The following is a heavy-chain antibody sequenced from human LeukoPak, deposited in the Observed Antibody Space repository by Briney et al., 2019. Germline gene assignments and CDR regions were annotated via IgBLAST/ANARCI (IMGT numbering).Heavy chain of an antibody. Sequence: SETLSLTCTVSGGSISSGSYYWGWIRQPPGKGLEWIGYIYYSGSTNLNPSLKSRVTISIDTSKSQFSLRLSSVTAADTAVYYCARVVDSAMVPPFDYGGQGTLVAVSS. CDR1: GGSISSGSYY. CDR2: IYYSGST. J-gene: IGHJ4*02. CDR3: ARVVDSAMVPPFDY. D-gene: IGHD3-10*01. V-gene: IGHV4-61*01.